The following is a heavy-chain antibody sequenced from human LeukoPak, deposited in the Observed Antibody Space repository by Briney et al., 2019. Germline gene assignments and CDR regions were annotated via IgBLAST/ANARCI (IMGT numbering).Heavy chain of an antibody. D-gene: IGHD6-13*01. Sequence: EPSETLSLTCTVSGGSISSYYWRWVRQPAGKGLEWVGRIYTSGSTNYNPSLKSRVTMSVDTSKNQFSLKLSSVTAADTAVYYCARDSIAAADGDWFDPWGQGTLVTVSS. CDR3: ARDSIAAADGDWFDP. CDR2: IYTSGST. J-gene: IGHJ5*02. V-gene: IGHV4-4*07. CDR1: GGSISSYY.